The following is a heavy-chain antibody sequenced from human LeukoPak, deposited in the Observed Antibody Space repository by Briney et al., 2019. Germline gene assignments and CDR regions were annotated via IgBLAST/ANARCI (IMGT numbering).Heavy chain of an antibody. J-gene: IGHJ4*02. D-gene: IGHD5-18*01. CDR3: TTPGYDFDY. Sequence: GGSLRLSCAASGFTFSNAWMSWVRPAPGKGLEWGGRIKSKPDGGTTDYAAPVKGRFTISRDDSKNTLYLQMNSLKTEDTAVYYCTTPGYDFDYWGQGTLVTVSS. CDR1: GFTFSNAW. V-gene: IGHV3-15*01. CDR2: IKSKPDGGTT.